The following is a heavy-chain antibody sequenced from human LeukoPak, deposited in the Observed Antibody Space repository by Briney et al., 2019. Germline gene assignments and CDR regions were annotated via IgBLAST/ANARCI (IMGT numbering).Heavy chain of an antibody. V-gene: IGHV4-39*01. CDR3: ARQYSSGWGY. CDR1: GDSISRSRYY. CDR2: IYYSGST. Sequence: PSETLSLTCTVSGDSISRSRYYWAWICQPPGKGLEWIGSIYYSGSTYYNPSLKSRVTISVDTSKNQFSLKLSSVTAADTAVYYCARQYSSGWGYWGQGTLVTVSS. J-gene: IGHJ4*02. D-gene: IGHD6-19*01.